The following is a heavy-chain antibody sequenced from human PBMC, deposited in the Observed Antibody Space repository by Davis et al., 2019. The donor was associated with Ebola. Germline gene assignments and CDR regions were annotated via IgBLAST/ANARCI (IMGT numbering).Heavy chain of an antibody. J-gene: IGHJ4*02. D-gene: IGHD6-19*01. V-gene: IGHV4-59*08. Sequence: SETLSLTCAVSGGSISSYYWSWIRQPPGRGLEWIGYIYYSGSTNYNPSLKSRVTISVDTSKNQFSLKLSSVTAADTAVYYCASIGRSGWYPRDYWGQGTLVTVSS. CDR1: GGSISSYY. CDR3: ASIGRSGWYPRDY. CDR2: IYYSGST.